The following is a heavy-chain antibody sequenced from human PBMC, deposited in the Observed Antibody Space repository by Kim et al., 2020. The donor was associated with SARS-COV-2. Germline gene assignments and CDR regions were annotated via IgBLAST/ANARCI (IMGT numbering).Heavy chain of an antibody. D-gene: IGHD3-16*01. V-gene: IGHV4-59*01. Sequence: SETLSLTCTVSGGSISSYYLSWIRQPPGKGLEWIGYIYYSGSTNYNPSLKSRVTISVDTSKNQFSLKLSSVTAADTAVYYCARVGAGRYDDTKNWFDPLG. J-gene: IGHJ5*02. CDR2: IYYSGST. CDR1: GGSISSYY. CDR3: ARVGAGRYDDTKNWFDP.